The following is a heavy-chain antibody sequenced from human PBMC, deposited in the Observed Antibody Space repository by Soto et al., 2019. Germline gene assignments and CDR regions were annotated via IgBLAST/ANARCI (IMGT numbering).Heavy chain of an antibody. J-gene: IGHJ6*04. V-gene: IGHV3-30*18. CDR1: GFTFSSYG. D-gene: IGHD3-3*01. Sequence: QVQLVESGGGVVQPGRSLRLSCAASGFTFSSYGMHWVRQAPGKGLEWVAVIYDGSNKYYADSVKGRFTISRDNSKNTLYLQMNSRGAEDTAVYYCANELWSGPMDVWGKGTTVTVSS. CDR2: IYDGSNK. CDR3: ANELWSGPMDV.